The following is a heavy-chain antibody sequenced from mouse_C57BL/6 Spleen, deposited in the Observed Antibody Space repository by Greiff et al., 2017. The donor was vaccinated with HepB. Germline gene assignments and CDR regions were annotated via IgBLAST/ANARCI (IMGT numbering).Heavy chain of an antibody. J-gene: IGHJ4*01. CDR2: IYPGSGNT. Sequence: QVHVKQSGPELVKPGASVKISCKASGYSFTSYYIHWVKQRPGQGLEWIGWIYPGSGNTKYNEKFKGKATLTADTSSSTAYMQLSSLTSEDSAVYYCARSGYYYAMDYWGQGTSVTVSS. V-gene: IGHV1-66*01. CDR3: ARSGYYYAMDY. CDR1: GYSFTSYY. D-gene: IGHD3-1*01.